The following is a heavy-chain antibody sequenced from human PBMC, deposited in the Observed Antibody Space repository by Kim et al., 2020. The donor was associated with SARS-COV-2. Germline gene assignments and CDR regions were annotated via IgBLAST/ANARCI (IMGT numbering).Heavy chain of an antibody. CDR2: ISSSSSYI. J-gene: IGHJ6*02. CDR1: GFTFSSYS. CDR3: ARDLPTLAAAGTGNV. Sequence: GGSLRLSCAASGFTFSSYSMNWVRQAPGKGLEWVSSISSSSSYIYYADSVKGRFTISRDNAKNSLYLQMNSLRAEDTAVYYCARDLPTLAAAGTGNVWGQGTTVTGSS. V-gene: IGHV3-21*01. D-gene: IGHD6-13*01.